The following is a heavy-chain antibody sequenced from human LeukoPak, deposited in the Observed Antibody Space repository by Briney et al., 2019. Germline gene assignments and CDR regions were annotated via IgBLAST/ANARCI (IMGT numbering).Heavy chain of an antibody. Sequence: GASVKVSCKASGYTFTSYGINWVRQAPGQGLEWLGWISASNGHTNYAQKFQGRVTMTTDTSTNTAYMELRALRTDDTAAYYCARDRVSFSYYYYGMDVWGQGTTVTVSS. CDR3: ARDRVSFSYYYYGMDV. V-gene: IGHV1-18*01. CDR1: GYTFTSYG. CDR2: ISASNGHT. J-gene: IGHJ6*02. D-gene: IGHD3-3*01.